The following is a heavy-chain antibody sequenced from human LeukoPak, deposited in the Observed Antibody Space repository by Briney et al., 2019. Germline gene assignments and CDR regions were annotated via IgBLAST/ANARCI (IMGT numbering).Heavy chain of an antibody. J-gene: IGHJ4*02. CDR1: RFTFSSYA. CDR2: ISGSGGST. Sequence: GGSLRLSCAASRFTFSSYAMSWVRQAPGKGLEWVSAISGSGGSTYYADSVKGRFTISRDNSKNTLYLQMNSLRAEDTAVYYCAKASGTYYDFWSGYCLDYWGQGTLVTVSS. V-gene: IGHV3-23*01. CDR3: AKASGTYYDFWSGYCLDY. D-gene: IGHD3-3*01.